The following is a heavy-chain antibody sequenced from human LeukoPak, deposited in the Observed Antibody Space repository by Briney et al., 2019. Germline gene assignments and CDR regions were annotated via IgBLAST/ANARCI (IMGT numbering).Heavy chain of an antibody. CDR2: IYYSGST. CDR3: AMHSGYSSGWYFSY. CDR1: GGSISSYY. V-gene: IGHV4-59*01. J-gene: IGHJ4*02. D-gene: IGHD6-19*01. Sequence: PSETLSLTYTVSGGSISSYYWSWIRQPPGKGLEWIGYIYYSGSTNYNPSLKSRVTISVDTSKNQFSLRLSSVTAADTAVYYCAMHSGYSSGWYFSYWGQGTLVTVSS.